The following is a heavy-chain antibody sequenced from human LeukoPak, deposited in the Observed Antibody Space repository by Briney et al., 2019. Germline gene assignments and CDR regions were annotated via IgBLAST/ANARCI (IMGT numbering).Heavy chain of an antibody. CDR2: INSDGSST. Sequence: GGSLRLSCAASGFTFSSYWMYWVRQAPGKGLVWVSRINSDGSSTSYADSVKGRFTISRDNAKNTLYLQMNSLRAEDTAVYYCAREEGFGYGGNSGFPDYWGQGTLVTVSS. CDR1: GFTFSSYW. V-gene: IGHV3-74*01. D-gene: IGHD4-23*01. J-gene: IGHJ4*02. CDR3: AREEGFGYGGNSGFPDY.